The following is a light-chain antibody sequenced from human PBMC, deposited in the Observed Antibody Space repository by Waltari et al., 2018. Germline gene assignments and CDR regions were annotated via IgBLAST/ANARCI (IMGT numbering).Light chain of an antibody. V-gene: IGLV4-60*03. Sequence: QPVLTQSSSTSASLGSSVKLTCTLDSGHSTYIIAWHQQQAGKAPRDLMKLEASGNYNKGSGVPGRFSGSLSGADRYLAIFNLQSEDEADYYCETWDSNTRVFGGGTKLTVL. CDR2: LEASGNY. J-gene: IGLJ3*02. CDR1: SGHSTYI. CDR3: ETWDSNTRV.